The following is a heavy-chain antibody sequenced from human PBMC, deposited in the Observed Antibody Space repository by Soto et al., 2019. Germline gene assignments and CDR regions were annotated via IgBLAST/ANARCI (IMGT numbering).Heavy chain of an antibody. Sequence: SETLSLTCTVSGDTIISYYWSWIRQPPGKGLEWIGHIYYSGSTNYNPSLKSRVTILVDTSRNQFSLKLTSVTAADTAVYYCARRIPAGAFDYWGQGTLVTVSS. CDR3: ARRIPAGAFDY. CDR1: GDTIISYY. D-gene: IGHD6-13*01. J-gene: IGHJ4*02. V-gene: IGHV4-59*08. CDR2: IYYSGST.